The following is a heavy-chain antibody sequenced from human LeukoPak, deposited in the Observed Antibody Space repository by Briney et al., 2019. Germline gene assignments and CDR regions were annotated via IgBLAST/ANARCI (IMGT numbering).Heavy chain of an antibody. CDR2: IRYDGSNK. V-gene: IGHV3-30*02. CDR1: GFTFSSYG. CDR3: AKDRGGIVGATTVFDY. D-gene: IGHD1-26*01. Sequence: PGGSLRLSCAATGFTFSSYGMHWVRPAPGKGLEWVAFIRYDGSNKYYADSVKGRFTISRDNSKNTLYLQMNSLRAEDTAVYYCAKDRGGIVGATTVFDYWGQGTLVTVSS. J-gene: IGHJ4*02.